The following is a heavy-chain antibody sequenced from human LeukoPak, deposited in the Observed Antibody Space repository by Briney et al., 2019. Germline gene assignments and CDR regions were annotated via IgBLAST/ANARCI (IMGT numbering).Heavy chain of an antibody. Sequence: GGSLRLSCAASGFTVSSNYMSWVRQAPGKGLEWVSVIYSGGSTYYADSVKGRFTISRDNSKNTLYLQMNSLRAEDTAMYYCARALSRDWFDPWGQGTLVTVSS. CDR3: ARALSRDWFDP. CDR1: GFTVSSNY. D-gene: IGHD3-3*02. V-gene: IGHV3-66*02. J-gene: IGHJ5*02. CDR2: IYSGGST.